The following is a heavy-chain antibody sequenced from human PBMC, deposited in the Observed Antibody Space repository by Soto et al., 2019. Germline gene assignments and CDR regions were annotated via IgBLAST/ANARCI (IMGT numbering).Heavy chain of an antibody. D-gene: IGHD2-2*01. CDR1: GYTFTSYG. CDR3: VRGGVRYCISTSCYGY. J-gene: IGHJ4*02. Sequence: ASVKVSCKASGYTFTSYGISWVRQAPGQGLEWMGWISAYNGNTNYAQKLQGRVTMTTDTTTSTAYMELRSLRSDDTAVFFCVRGGVRYCISTSCYGYWGQGTLVTVSS. CDR2: ISAYNGNT. V-gene: IGHV1-18*01.